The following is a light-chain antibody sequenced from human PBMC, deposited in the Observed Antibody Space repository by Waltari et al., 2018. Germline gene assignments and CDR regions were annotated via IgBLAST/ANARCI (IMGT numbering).Light chain of an antibody. V-gene: IGKV3D-15*01. Sequence: EIVMTQSPATLSVSPGDRATLSCRASQSFTRKLSWYQQKPGQVPRLIIYDASTRATGIPERFSGSGSGTEFILSISSLQSEDFAIYYCQQYNKWPPWTFGQGTKVEIK. CDR1: QSFTRK. J-gene: IGKJ1*01. CDR2: DAS. CDR3: QQYNKWPPWT.